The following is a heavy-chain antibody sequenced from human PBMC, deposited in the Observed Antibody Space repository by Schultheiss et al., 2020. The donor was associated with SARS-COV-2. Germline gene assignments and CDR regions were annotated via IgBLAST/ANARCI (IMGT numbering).Heavy chain of an antibody. D-gene: IGHD3-16*02. CDR3: ARNYDYVWGSYRYTGISWFEP. V-gene: IGHV4-61*05. Sequence: SETLSLTCTVSGGSISSGGYYWGWIRQPPGKGLEWIGYIYYSGSTNYNPSLKSRVTISVDTSKNQFSLKLSSVTAADTAVYYCARNYDYVWGSYRYTGISWFEPWGQGTLVTVSS. J-gene: IGHJ5*02. CDR2: IYYSGST. CDR1: GGSISSGGYY.